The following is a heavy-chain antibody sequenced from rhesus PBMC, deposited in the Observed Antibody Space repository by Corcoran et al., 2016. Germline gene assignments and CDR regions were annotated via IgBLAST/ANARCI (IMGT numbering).Heavy chain of an antibody. V-gene: IGHV4S7*01. J-gene: IGHJ4*01. CDR2: IDGRRGNT. CDR1: GGSISSGYG. Sequence: QVQLQESGPGLVKPSETLSLTCAVSGGSISSGYGWSWIRQPPGKGLEWIGYIDGRRGNTYYNPSLKRRVTISKDTSKNQCSLKLSSVTAADTAVDYCARGASLWDYSGSYSWDYWGQGVLVTVSS. CDR3: ARGASLWDYSGSYSWDY. D-gene: IGHD3-16*01.